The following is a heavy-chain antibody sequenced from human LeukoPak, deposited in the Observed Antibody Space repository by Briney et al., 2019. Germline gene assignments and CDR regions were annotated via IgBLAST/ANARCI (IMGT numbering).Heavy chain of an antibody. V-gene: IGHV3-30*04. D-gene: IGHD1-26*01. CDR3: ARSGSSGVCFDY. CDR2: ISYDGSNK. CDR1: GFTFSSYA. Sequence: GRSLRLSCAASGFTFSSYAMHWVRQAPGKGLEWVAVISYDGSNKYYADSVKGRFTISRDNSKNTLYLQMNSLRAEDTAVYYCARSGSSGVCFDYWGQGTLVTVSS. J-gene: IGHJ4*02.